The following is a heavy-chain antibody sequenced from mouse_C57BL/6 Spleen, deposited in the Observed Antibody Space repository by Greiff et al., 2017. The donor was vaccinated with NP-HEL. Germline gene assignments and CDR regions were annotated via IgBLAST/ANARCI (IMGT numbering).Heavy chain of an antibody. CDR1: GYTFTDYN. Sequence: EVQLQQSGPELVKPGASVKMSCKASGYTFTDYNMHWVKQSHGKSLEWIGYINPNNGGTSYNQKFKGKATLTVNKSSSTAYMELRSLTSEDSAVYYCARTQYCYGSSYVWYFDVWGTGTTVTVSS. CDR3: ARTQYCYGSSYVWYFDV. D-gene: IGHD1-1*01. CDR2: INPNNGGT. V-gene: IGHV1-22*01. J-gene: IGHJ1*03.